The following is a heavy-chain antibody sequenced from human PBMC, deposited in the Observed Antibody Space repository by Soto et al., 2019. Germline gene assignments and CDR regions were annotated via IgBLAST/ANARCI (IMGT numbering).Heavy chain of an antibody. CDR2: INSDGSST. J-gene: IGHJ4*02. CDR1: GFTFSSYW. D-gene: IGHD3-3*01. CDR3: ATHDFWSGKNYFDY. Sequence: GGSLRLSCAASGFTFSSYWMHWVRQAPGKGLVWVSRINSDGSSTSYADSVKGRFTISRDNAKNTLYLQMNSLRAEDTAVYYCATHDFWSGKNYFDYLGQGTLVTVSS. V-gene: IGHV3-74*01.